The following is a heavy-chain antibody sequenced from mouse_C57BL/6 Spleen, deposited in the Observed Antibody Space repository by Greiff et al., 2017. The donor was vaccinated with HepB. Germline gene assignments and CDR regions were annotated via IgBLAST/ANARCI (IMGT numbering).Heavy chain of an antibody. CDR2: IDPENGDT. Sequence: VQLQQSGAELVRPGASVKLSCTASGFNIKDDYMHWVKQRPEQGLEWIGWIDPENGDTEYASKFQGKATITADTSSNTAYLQLSSLTSEDTAVYYCTSAYYSSRSTSYWGQGTLVTVSA. J-gene: IGHJ3*01. CDR3: TSAYYSSRSTSY. V-gene: IGHV14-4*01. D-gene: IGHD2-5*01. CDR1: GFNIKDDY.